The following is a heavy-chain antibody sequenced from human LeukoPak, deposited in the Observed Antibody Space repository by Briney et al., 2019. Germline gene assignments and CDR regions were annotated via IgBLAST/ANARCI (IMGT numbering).Heavy chain of an antibody. CDR2: IKQDGSGK. J-gene: IGHJ6*03. CDR1: GFTFSSYW. Sequence: PGGSLRLSCAASGFTFSSYWLSWGRQAPGKGLEGVANIKQDGSGKYYVDYVKGRFTISRDNAKNSLYLQLHSLGAEDTAVYYCATRYCTIPACRASSYHCMDNWGKGTTVTVSS. V-gene: IGHV3-7*01. D-gene: IGHD2-8*01. CDR3: ATRYCTIPACRASSYHCMDN.